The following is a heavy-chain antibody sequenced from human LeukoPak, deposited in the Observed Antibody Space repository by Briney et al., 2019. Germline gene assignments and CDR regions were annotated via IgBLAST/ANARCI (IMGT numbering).Heavy chain of an antibody. D-gene: IGHD6-19*01. CDR1: GFTFTSSA. Sequence: PSVKVSCKASGFTFTSSAMQWVRQARGQRLEWIGWIVVGSGNTNYAQKFQGRVTMTRDTSTSTVYMELSSLRSEDTAVYYCARDPGSGWGFGYWGQGTLVTVSS. V-gene: IGHV1-58*02. J-gene: IGHJ4*02. CDR2: IVVGSGNT. CDR3: ARDPGSGWGFGY.